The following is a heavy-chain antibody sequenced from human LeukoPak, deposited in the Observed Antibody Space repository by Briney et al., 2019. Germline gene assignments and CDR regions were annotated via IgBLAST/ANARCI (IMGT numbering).Heavy chain of an antibody. CDR1: GFTVSSNS. D-gene: IGHD5-18*01. CDR2: ISSSGSTI. Sequence: PGGSLRLSCTVSGFTVSSNSMNWVRQAPGKGLEWVSYISSSGSTIYYADSVKGRFTISRDNAKNSLYLQMNSLRAEDTAVYYCARAPGYLDAFDIWGQGTMVTVSS. J-gene: IGHJ3*02. CDR3: ARAPGYLDAFDI. V-gene: IGHV3-48*04.